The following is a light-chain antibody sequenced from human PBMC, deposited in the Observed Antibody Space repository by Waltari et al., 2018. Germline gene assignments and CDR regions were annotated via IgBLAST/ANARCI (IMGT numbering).Light chain of an antibody. J-gene: IGKJ4*01. CDR1: QSLLHDNGYNY. Sequence: EIVMTQSPLSLSVTPGEPASISCRSSQSLLHDNGYNYLDWYLQKPGQSPQLLIYLGSNRASVVPDRVSGSGSGTEFTLKISRVEAEDLGVYYCMQALQPRALTFGGGTRVEIK. CDR3: MQALQPRALT. CDR2: LGS. V-gene: IGKV2-28*01.